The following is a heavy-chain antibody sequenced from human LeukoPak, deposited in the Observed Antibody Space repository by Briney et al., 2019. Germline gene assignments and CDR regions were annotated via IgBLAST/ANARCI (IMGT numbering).Heavy chain of an antibody. D-gene: IGHD3-10*01. V-gene: IGHV4-31*03. CDR3: ARGVKGLRGAFDI. J-gene: IGHJ3*02. CDR1: GGSISSGVYY. Sequence: ASDTLSLTCTVSGGSISSGVYYWGWIRQHPGKGLEWIGYIYYRGSTYSNPSLKSRLTMSVDISKNQFSLKLSSVTAADTAVYYCARGVKGLRGAFDIWGQGTMVTVSS. CDR2: IYYRGST.